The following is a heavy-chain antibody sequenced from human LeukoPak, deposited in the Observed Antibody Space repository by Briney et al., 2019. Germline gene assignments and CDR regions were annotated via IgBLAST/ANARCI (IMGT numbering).Heavy chain of an antibody. D-gene: IGHD2-2*01. CDR2: IYSCGST. J-gene: IGHJ4*02. Sequence: PGGSLRLSCAASGFTVSSNYMSWVRQAPGKGLEWVSVIYSCGSTYYADSVKGRFTISRDNSKNTLYLQINSLRPDDTAVYYCARDPSGYGVPFDYWGQGTLVTVSS. V-gene: IGHV3-53*05. CDR3: ARDPSGYGVPFDY. CDR1: GFTVSSNY.